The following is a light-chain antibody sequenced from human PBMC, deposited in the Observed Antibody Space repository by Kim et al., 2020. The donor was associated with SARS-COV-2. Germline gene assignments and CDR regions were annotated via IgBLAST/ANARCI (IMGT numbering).Light chain of an antibody. J-gene: IGKJ4*01. CDR1: QSISVY. Sequence: PGESAALSCRASQSISVYVVWYQHTPGQAPILLIYDASIRATGIPDRFSGGGSGTDFTLTISILEPEDFAIYFCQQRNNWPPAVTFGGGTKLEI. CDR2: DAS. V-gene: IGKV3-11*01. CDR3: QQRNNWPPAVT.